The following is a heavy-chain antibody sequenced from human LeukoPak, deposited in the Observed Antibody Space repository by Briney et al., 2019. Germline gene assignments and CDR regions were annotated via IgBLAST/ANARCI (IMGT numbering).Heavy chain of an antibody. J-gene: IGHJ4*02. CDR2: ISSSSSTI. V-gene: IGHV3-48*04. CDR1: GFTFSSYS. CDR3: ATPQYYYDSSGYPVEDY. Sequence: TGGSLRLSCAASGFTFSSYSMNWVRQAPGKGLEWVSYISSSSSTIYYADSVKGRFTISRDNAKNSLYLQMNSLRAEDTAVYYCATPQYYYDSSGYPVEDYWGQGTLVTVSS. D-gene: IGHD3-22*01.